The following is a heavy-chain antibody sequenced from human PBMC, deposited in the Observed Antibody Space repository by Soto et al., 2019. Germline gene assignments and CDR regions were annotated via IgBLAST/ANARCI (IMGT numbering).Heavy chain of an antibody. CDR3: ARGGGGGLFDP. CDR1: GFSFSDSY. D-gene: IGHD2-21*01. V-gene: IGHV3-11*06. CDR2: ISPRSTFR. J-gene: IGHJ5*02. Sequence: GGSLRLSCATSGFSFSDSYMSWIRQAPGKGLEWISYISPRSTFRDYAESVKGRFTISRDSVKDSLYLQMNNLTAGDTGVYYCARGGGGGLFDPWGQGSLVTVSA.